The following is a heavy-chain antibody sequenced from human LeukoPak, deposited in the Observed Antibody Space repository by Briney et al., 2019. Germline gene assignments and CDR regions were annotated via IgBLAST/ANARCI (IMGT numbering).Heavy chain of an antibody. CDR3: ARLRVTSNYYMDV. CDR2: IKLDGSEK. CDR1: EFTFSRNW. D-gene: IGHD4-17*01. V-gene: IGHV3-7*01. J-gene: IGHJ6*03. Sequence: GGSLRLSCAASEFTFSRNWMTWVRQAPGKGLEWVANIKLDGSEKNYVDSVKGRFTISRDNAKNSLYLQMDSLRAEDTAVCYCARLRVTSNYYMDVWGKGTTVTVS.